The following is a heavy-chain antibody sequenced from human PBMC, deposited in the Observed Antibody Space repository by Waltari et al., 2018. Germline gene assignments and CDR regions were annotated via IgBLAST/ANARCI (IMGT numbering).Heavy chain of an antibody. Sequence: EVQLVESGGGLVQPGGSLRLSCAASGFTFSSYSMNWVRQAPGKGLEWVSYISSSSSTIYYADSVKGRFTSARDNAKNSLYLQMNSLRAEDTAVYYCARWDLHYYDSSGAPYWGQGTLVTVSS. D-gene: IGHD3-22*01. V-gene: IGHV3-48*04. CDR1: GFTFSSYS. CDR2: ISSSSSTI. CDR3: ARWDLHYYDSSGAPY. J-gene: IGHJ4*02.